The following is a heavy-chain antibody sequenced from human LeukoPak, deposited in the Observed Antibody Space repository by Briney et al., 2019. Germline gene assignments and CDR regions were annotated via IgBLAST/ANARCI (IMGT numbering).Heavy chain of an antibody. CDR2: IRYDGGNK. J-gene: IGHJ4*02. Sequence: PGGSLRLSCAASGFTFSTHSMNWVRQAPGKGLEWVAVIRYDGGNKYYADSVKGRFTISRDNSKNTLYLQMNSLRAEDTAVYYCARDFELGLVAVFGYWGQGTLVTVSS. D-gene: IGHD2-15*01. V-gene: IGHV3-33*08. CDR3: ARDFELGLVAVFGY. CDR1: GFTFSTHS.